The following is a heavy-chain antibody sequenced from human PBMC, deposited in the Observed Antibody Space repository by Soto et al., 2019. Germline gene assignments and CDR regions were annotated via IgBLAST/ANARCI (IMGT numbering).Heavy chain of an antibody. CDR1: GFTVSSNY. D-gene: IGHD3-22*01. J-gene: IGHJ6*02. Sequence: SLRLSCAASGFTVSSNYMSWVRQAPGKGLEWVSVIYSGGSTYYADSVKGRFTISRDNSKNTLYLQMNSLRAEDTAVYYCARDMYYYDSSGYYYYYGMDVWGQGTTVTVSS. CDR2: IYSGGST. CDR3: ARDMYYYDSSGYYYYYGMDV. V-gene: IGHV3-53*01.